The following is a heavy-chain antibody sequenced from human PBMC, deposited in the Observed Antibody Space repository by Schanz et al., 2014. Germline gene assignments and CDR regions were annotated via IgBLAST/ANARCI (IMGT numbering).Heavy chain of an antibody. CDR2: INSVGSNT. CDR3: ARPALSFGYYCFDP. V-gene: IGHV3-74*02. Sequence: EVQLVESGGGLVKPGGFLRLSCAASGFTFSDACMSWVRQAPGKGLEWVGRINSVGSNTDYADSVTGRFTISRDNAKIALYLQMNGLRAEDSAVYDCARPALSFGYYCFDPWGQGTPXTVSS. D-gene: IGHD3-10*01. J-gene: IGHJ5*02. CDR1: GFTFSDAC.